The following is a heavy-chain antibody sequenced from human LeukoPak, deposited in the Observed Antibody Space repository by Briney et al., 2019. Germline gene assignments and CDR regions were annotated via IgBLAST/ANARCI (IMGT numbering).Heavy chain of an antibody. J-gene: IGHJ4*02. CDR1: GVSISAYY. Sequence: SETLSLTCSVSGVSISAYYWSWIRQPAGKGLEWIGRIYPGESIYASENTNYNPSLKSRVSMSGDTSKNQVSLKLRSVTAADTAVYYCARDPTTVNTIFDSWGQGTLVTGSS. CDR2: IYPGESIYASENT. D-gene: IGHD4-17*01. CDR3: ARDPTTVNTIFDS. V-gene: IGHV4-4*07.